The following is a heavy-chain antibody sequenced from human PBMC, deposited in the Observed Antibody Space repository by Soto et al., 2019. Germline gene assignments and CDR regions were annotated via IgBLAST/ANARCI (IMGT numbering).Heavy chain of an antibody. V-gene: IGHV3-23*01. D-gene: IGHD5-12*01. CDR1: GFTFSSYA. Sequence: GGSLRLSCAASGFTFSSYAMSWVRQAPGKGLEWVSAISGSGGSTYYADSVKGRLTISRDNSKNTLYLQMNSLRAEDTAVYYCAKDPSSGYDHSDAFDIWGQGTMVTVSS. CDR3: AKDPSSGYDHSDAFDI. CDR2: ISGSGGST. J-gene: IGHJ3*02.